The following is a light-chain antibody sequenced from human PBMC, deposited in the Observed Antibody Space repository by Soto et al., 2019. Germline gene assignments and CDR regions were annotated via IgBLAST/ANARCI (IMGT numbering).Light chain of an antibody. CDR3: LLSFNGARHAV. J-gene: IGLJ7*01. CDR1: TGAVTSGHY. CDR2: DTS. V-gene: IGLV7-46*01. Sequence: QAVVTQEPSLTVSPGGTVTLTCGSSTGAVTSGHYPYWFQQKPGQAPRTLIYDTSNKHSWTPARFSGSLLGGKAALTLSGAQPEDEAEYYCLLSFNGARHAVFGGGTQLTVL.